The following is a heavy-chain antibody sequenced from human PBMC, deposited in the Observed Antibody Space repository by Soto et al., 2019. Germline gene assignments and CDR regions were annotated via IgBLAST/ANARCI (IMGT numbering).Heavy chain of an antibody. CDR3: ATQRSEWELSFDY. CDR2: INGGNGNT. V-gene: IGHV1-3*01. CDR1: GNTVPNYA. J-gene: IGHJ4*02. D-gene: IGHD1-26*01. Sequence: ASVKVSCKASGNTVPNYAIHWVRQAPGQRLEWMGWINGGNGNTYYSEHFQGRVTFTRDTSINTAYMELSRLRSDDTAVYYCATQRSEWELSFDYWGQGTLVTVSS.